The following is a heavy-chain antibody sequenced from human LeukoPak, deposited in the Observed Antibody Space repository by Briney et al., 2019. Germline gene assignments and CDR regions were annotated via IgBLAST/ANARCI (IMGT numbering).Heavy chain of an antibody. CDR3: AREGEVPAAFDY. CDR2: ISSNGGST. Sequence: GGSLRLSCAVSGFTFSNYAMHWVRQAPGKGLEYVSAISSNGGSTYYANSVKGRFTISRDNSKNTLYLQIGSLRAEDMAVYYCAREGEVPAAFDYWGQGTLVTVSS. D-gene: IGHD2-2*01. J-gene: IGHJ4*02. CDR1: GFTFSNYA. V-gene: IGHV3-64*01.